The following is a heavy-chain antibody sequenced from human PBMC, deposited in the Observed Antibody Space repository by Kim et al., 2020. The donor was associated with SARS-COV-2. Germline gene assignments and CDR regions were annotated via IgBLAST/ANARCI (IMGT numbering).Heavy chain of an antibody. CDR2: INPSGGST. V-gene: IGHV1-46*01. CDR3: ASDLSVGYRIGVYYYYGMDV. D-gene: IGHD5-12*01. Sequence: ASVKVSCKASGYTFTSYYMHWVRQAPGQGLEWMGIINPSGGSTSYAQKFQGRVTMTRDTSTSTVYMELSSLRSEDKAVYYCASDLSVGYRIGVYYYYGMDVWGQGTTVTVSS. CDR1: GYTFTSYY. J-gene: IGHJ6*02.